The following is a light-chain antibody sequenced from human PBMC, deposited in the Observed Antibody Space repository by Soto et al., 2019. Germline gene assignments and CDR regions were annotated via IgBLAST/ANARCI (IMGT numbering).Light chain of an antibody. CDR2: DAC. V-gene: IGKV1-33*01. Sequence: DIQMTQSPSSLSASVGDRVTITCQASQDISNYLNWYQQKPGKAPKLLIYDACNLETGVPSRFSGSGSGTDFTFTISSLQPEDSATYYCQQYDNLPLTFGGGTKVEIK. CDR3: QQYDNLPLT. J-gene: IGKJ4*01. CDR1: QDISNY.